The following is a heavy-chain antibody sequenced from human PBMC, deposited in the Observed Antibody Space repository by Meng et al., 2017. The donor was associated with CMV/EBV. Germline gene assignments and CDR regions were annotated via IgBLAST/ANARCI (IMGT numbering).Heavy chain of an antibody. J-gene: IGHJ5*02. CDR2: IYTSGST. D-gene: IGHD2-15*01. CDR3: ARSMVVAGDWFDP. Sequence: QSRLHKSGPGLVTPSETLSIPCTVAAGSISSDYCGWIRQSAGKGLEWIGRIYTSGSTNYNPSLKSRVTMSVDTSKNQFSLKLSSVTAADTAVYSCARSMVVAGDWFDPWGQGTLVTVSS. CDR1: AGSISSDY. V-gene: IGHV4-4*07.